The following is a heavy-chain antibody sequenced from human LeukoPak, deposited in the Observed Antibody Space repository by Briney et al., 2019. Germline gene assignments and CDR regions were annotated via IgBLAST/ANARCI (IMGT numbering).Heavy chain of an antibody. CDR2: ISGSGGST. Sequence: GGSLCLSCAVSGFTASSNYMSWVRQAPGKGLEWVSVISGSGGSTYYADSVKGRFTISRDNSKNTLYLQINSLRAEDTAVYYCAKFFGTGWYPVAFDIWGQGTMVTVSS. D-gene: IGHD6-19*01. V-gene: IGHV3-23*01. CDR1: GFTASSNY. CDR3: AKFFGTGWYPVAFDI. J-gene: IGHJ3*02.